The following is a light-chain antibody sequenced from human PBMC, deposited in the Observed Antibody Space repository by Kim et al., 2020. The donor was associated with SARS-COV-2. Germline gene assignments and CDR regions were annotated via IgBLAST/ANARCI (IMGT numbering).Light chain of an antibody. CDR3: SSYAGRNDLV. V-gene: IGLV2-8*01. Sequence: GQSVCISCTGTSSDVGRYNHVSWYQQHPGKAPKLIIYEVSKRPSGVPDRFSGSKSGNTASLTVSGLQAEDEADYYCSSYAGRNDLVFGGGTQLTVL. CDR2: EVS. CDR1: SSDVGRYNH. J-gene: IGLJ2*01.